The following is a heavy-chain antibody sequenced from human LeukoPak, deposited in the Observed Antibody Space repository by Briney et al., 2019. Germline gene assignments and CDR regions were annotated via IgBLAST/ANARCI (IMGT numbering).Heavy chain of an antibody. CDR2: IKQDGSEK. CDR3: AAYDFWSGYSAGIDY. J-gene: IGHJ4*02. CDR1: GFTFSSSW. V-gene: IGHV3-7*03. D-gene: IGHD3-3*01. Sequence: GGSLRLSCAASGFTFSSSWMSWVRQAPGKGLEWVANIKQDGSEKYYVDSVRGRFTISRDNAKNSLYLQMNSLRAEDTAVYYCAAYDFWSGYSAGIDYWGQGTLVTVSS.